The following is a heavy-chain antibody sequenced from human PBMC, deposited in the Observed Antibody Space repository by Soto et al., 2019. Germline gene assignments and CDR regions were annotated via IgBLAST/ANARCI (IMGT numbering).Heavy chain of an antibody. CDR3: ARLLYDNRNYLDALDV. Sequence: GESLKISCNGSGYSFTTFWISWVRQMPEKGLEWMGRLDPADSFTNYSPSFQGHVTISVDKSINTAYLQWSSLKASDTAIYYCARLLYDNRNYLDALDVWGQGTMVTVSS. V-gene: IGHV5-10-1*01. D-gene: IGHD3-22*01. CDR1: GYSFTTFW. CDR2: LDPADSFT. J-gene: IGHJ3*01.